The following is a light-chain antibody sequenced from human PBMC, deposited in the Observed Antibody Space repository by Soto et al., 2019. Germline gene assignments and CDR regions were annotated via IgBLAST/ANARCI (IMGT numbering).Light chain of an antibody. Sequence: DIQMTQSASTLSASFGDRVTITCGASQSISSWLAWYQQKPGKAPKLLIYDASSLESGIPSRFSGSGSETDFNLTISSLQTEDFATYYCQQSYSTPWTFGQGTKVDIK. CDR2: DAS. CDR3: QQSYSTPWT. V-gene: IGKV1-5*01. J-gene: IGKJ1*01. CDR1: QSISSW.